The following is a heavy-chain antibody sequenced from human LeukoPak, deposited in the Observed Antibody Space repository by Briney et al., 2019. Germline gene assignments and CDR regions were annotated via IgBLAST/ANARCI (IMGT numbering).Heavy chain of an antibody. CDR2: INHSGST. CDR3: ARSVVTPERSAFDI. J-gene: IGHJ3*02. V-gene: IGHV4-34*01. D-gene: IGHD4-23*01. CDR1: GGSFSGYY. Sequence: PSETLSLTCAVYGGSFSGYYWSWLRQPPGKGLEWIGEINHSGSTNYNPSLKSRVTISVDTSKNQFSLKLSSVTAADTAVYYCARSVVTPERSAFDIWGQGTMVTVSS.